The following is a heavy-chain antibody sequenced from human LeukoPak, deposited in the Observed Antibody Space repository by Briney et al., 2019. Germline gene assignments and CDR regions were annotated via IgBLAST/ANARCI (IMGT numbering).Heavy chain of an antibody. CDR1: GFTFSSYS. V-gene: IGHV3-21*01. Sequence: GGSLRLSCAASGFTFSSYSMNWVRQAPGKGLEWVSSSSSSYIYHADSVKGRFTISRDNAKNSLYLQMNSLRAEDTAVYYCARGYSGYANFDYWGQGTLVTVSS. J-gene: IGHJ4*02. CDR2: SSSSYI. D-gene: IGHD5-12*01. CDR3: ARGYSGYANFDY.